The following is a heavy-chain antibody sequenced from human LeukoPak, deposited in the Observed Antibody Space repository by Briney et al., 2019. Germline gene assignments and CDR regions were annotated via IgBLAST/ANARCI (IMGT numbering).Heavy chain of an antibody. V-gene: IGHV3-23*01. D-gene: IGHD6-13*01. CDR1: VFIFSTYA. J-gene: IGHJ4*02. CDR3: ARVIRAAPGKGYFDY. Sequence: GGSLRLSCAPAVFIFSTYALSWVRQAPGKGLEWASSISGSGGSTYHADSVKGRFTISRDSSKNTLYLQMNSLRAEDTAIYYCARVIRAAPGKGYFDYWGQGTLVTVSS. CDR2: ISGSGGST.